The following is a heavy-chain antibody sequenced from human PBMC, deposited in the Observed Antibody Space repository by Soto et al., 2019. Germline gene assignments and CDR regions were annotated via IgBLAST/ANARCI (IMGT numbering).Heavy chain of an antibody. J-gene: IGHJ4*02. Sequence: QVQLQETGPGLVKPSQTLSLTCTVSGGSNIRDGYYWSWIRQHPGKGLEWIAYISYSGSSYPNPSLKSRVTISADTSKNQFSLRLTSVTAADTAVYFCARATPAGSADFWGQGTLVTVSS. CDR1: GGSNIRDGYY. CDR2: ISYSGSS. V-gene: IGHV4-31*03. CDR3: ARATPAGSADF. D-gene: IGHD2-2*01.